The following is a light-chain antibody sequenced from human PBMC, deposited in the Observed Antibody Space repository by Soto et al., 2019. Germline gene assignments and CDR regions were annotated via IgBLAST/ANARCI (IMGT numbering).Light chain of an antibody. CDR3: QQYKSYSRT. Sequence: DIQMTQSPSTLSASVGDRVTITCRASQSINNWLAWFQQKPGKAPKLLISQASSLESGVPSRFSGSGSETEFTLTISSLQPDDFVTYYCQQYKSYSRTFGQGTKVEMK. CDR2: QAS. J-gene: IGKJ1*01. V-gene: IGKV1-5*03. CDR1: QSINNW.